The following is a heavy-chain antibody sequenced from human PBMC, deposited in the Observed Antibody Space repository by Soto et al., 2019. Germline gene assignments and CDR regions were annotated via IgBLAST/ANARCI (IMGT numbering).Heavy chain of an antibody. D-gene: IGHD3-3*01. CDR2: ISGSGGST. CDR1: GFTFSSYA. V-gene: IGHV3-23*01. Sequence: GGSLRLSCAASGFTFSSYAMSWVRQAPGKGLEWVSAISGSGGSTYYADSEKGRFTISRDNTKNKLYQQMKSLRAEDTAVYYCAIPYFVPYYDFWSGCLGPEFFSYWGQGTMVTDSS. CDR3: AIPYFVPYYDFWSGCLGPEFFSY. J-gene: IGHJ4*02.